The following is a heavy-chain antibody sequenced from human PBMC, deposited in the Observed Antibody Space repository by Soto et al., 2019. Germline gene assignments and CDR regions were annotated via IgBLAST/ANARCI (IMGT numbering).Heavy chain of an antibody. V-gene: IGHV4-30-4*01. D-gene: IGHD5-12*01. CDR2: IYYSGST. CDR3: ARVATIGGCFDY. Sequence: SETLSLTCTVSGGSISSGDYYWIWIRQPPGKGLEWIGYIYYSGSTYYNPSLKSRVTISVDTSKNQFSLKLSSVTAADTAVYYCARVATIGGCFDYWGQGTLVTVSS. CDR1: GGSISSGDYY. J-gene: IGHJ4*02.